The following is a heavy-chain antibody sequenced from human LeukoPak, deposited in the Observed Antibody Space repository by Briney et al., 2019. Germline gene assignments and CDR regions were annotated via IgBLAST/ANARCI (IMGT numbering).Heavy chain of an antibody. V-gene: IGHV1-46*01. Sequence: ASVKVSCKASGYTFTSYYMHCVRQAPGQGLEWMGIINPSGGSTSYAQKFQGRVTMTRDMSTSTVYMELNSLRSEDTAVYYCASAPITMFNWFDPWGQGTLVTVSS. J-gene: IGHJ5*02. CDR3: ASAPITMFNWFDP. D-gene: IGHD3-10*02. CDR1: GYTFTSYY. CDR2: INPSGGST.